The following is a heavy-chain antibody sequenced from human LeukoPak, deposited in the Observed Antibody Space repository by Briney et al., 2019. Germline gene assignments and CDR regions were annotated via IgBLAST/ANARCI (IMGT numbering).Heavy chain of an antibody. CDR1: GGSISSYY. D-gene: IGHD5-18*01. CDR3: ASVPRFDTAMVYS. J-gene: IGHJ5*02. CDR2: IYYGGST. Sequence: PSETLFLTCTVSGGSISSYYWSWIRQPPGKGLEWIGYIYYGGSTNYNPSLKSRVTISVDTSKNQFSLKLSSVTAADTAVYYCASVPRFDTAMVYSWGQGTLVTVSS. V-gene: IGHV4-59*01.